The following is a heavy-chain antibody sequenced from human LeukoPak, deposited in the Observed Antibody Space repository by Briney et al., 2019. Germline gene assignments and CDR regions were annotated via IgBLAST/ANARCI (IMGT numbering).Heavy chain of an antibody. CDR3: AKDARSFGGTYFDY. CDR2: IDTDGRST. V-gene: IGHV3-74*01. J-gene: IGHJ4*02. D-gene: IGHD4-23*01. CDR1: GFTFINHW. Sequence: PGGSLRLSCAVSGFTFINHWMHWVRQVPGEGLQWVSRIDTDGRSTNYADSVKGRFTISRDTSKTTLYLQMNSLRAEDTAIYYCAKDARSFGGTYFDYWGQGIQVTVSS.